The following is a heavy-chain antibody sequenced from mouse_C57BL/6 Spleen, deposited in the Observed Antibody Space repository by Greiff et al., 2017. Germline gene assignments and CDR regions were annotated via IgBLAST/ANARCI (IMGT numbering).Heavy chain of an antibody. CDR1: GFTFSSYA. Sequence: EVKLVESGGGLVKPGGSLKLSCAASGFTFSSYAMSWVRQTPEKRLEWVATISDGGSYTSYPDNVKGRFTISRDNAKNHLYLQMSHLKSEDTAMYCCARDSMNYYAMDYWGQGTSVTVSS. J-gene: IGHJ4*01. V-gene: IGHV5-4*01. CDR3: ARDSMNYYAMDY. D-gene: IGHD2-3*01. CDR2: ISDGGSYT.